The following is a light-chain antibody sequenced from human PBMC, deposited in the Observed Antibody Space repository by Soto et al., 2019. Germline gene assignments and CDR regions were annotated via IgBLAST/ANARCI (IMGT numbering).Light chain of an antibody. CDR1: QSVSSSY. CDR2: GAS. Sequence: TVLSRSPGTLPLSAAERATLSCRASQSVSSSYLAWYQQNPGQARMLLIYGASSRATGIPGRFSGSGSGTDFTLTVSRLDPEYFAVYYCQQHGSSPITFGRGTRLEIK. CDR3: QQHGSSPIT. J-gene: IGKJ5*01. V-gene: IGKV3-20*01.